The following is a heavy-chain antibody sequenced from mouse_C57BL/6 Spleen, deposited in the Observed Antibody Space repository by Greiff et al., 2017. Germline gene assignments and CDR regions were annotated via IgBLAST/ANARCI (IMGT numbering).Heavy chain of an antibody. CDR3: TRYPWFAY. Sequence: QVQLQQSGAELVRPGASVTLSCKASGYTFTNYEMHWVKQTPVHGLEWIGAIDPETGGTAYNQKFKGKAILTADKSSSTAYMELRSLTSEDSAVYYCTRYPWFAYWGQGTLVTVSA. CDR2: IDPETGGT. J-gene: IGHJ3*01. CDR1: GYTFTNYE. D-gene: IGHD1-1*01. V-gene: IGHV1-15*01.